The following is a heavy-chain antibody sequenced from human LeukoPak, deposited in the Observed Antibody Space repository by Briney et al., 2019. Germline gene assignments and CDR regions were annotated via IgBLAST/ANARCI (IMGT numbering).Heavy chain of an antibody. J-gene: IGHJ6*02. V-gene: IGHV4-34*01. D-gene: IGHD3-10*01. Sequence: PSETLSLTCAVYGGSFSGYYWSWIRQPPGKGLEWIGEINHSGSTNYNPSLKSRVTISVDTSKNQFSLKLSSVTAADTAVYYCARGLFRITMVRGVSYYYYGMDVWGQGTTVTVSS. CDR3: ARGLFRITMVRGVSYYYYGMDV. CDR2: INHSGST. CDR1: GGSFSGYY.